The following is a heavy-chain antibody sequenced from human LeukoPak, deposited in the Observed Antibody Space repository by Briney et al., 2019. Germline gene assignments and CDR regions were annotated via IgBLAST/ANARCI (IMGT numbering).Heavy chain of an antibody. CDR1: GFTFSSYS. CDR2: ISSSSSYI. J-gene: IGHJ3*02. CDR3: ARGGRYYGSGSYYLEDAFDI. D-gene: IGHD3-10*01. Sequence: GGSLRLSCAASGFTFSSYSMNWVRQAPGKGLEWVSSISSSSSYIYYADSVKGRFTISRDNAKNSLYLQMNSLRAEVTAVYYCARGGRYYGSGSYYLEDAFDIWGQGTMVTVSS. V-gene: IGHV3-21*01.